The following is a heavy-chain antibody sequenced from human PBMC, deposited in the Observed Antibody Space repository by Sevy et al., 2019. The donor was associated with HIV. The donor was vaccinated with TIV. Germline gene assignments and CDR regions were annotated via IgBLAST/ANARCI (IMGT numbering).Heavy chain of an antibody. CDR2: ISYDRSDK. CDR3: ARVFSSYYFDY. V-gene: IGHV3-30*06. CDR1: GFTFGSYG. Sequence: LTCAASGFTFGSYGMHWVRQAPGKGLEWVAYISYDRSDKNYADSVKGRFTISRDNSKNTVFLQLNSLRPEDTVVYYCARVFSSYYFDYWGQGTLVTVSS. J-gene: IGHJ4*02.